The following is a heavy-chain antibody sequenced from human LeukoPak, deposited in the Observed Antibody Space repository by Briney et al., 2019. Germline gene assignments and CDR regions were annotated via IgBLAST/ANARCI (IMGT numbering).Heavy chain of an antibody. CDR1: GFTFSSYA. CDR2: ISYDGSNK. V-gene: IGHV3-30-3*01. J-gene: IGHJ4*02. D-gene: IGHD4-11*01. CDR3: AKGKYSNLDYFDY. Sequence: GRSLRLSCAASGFTFSSYAMHWVRQAPGKGLEWVAVISYDGSNKYYADSVKGRFTISRDNSKNTLYLQMNSLRAEDTALYYCAKGKYSNLDYFDYWGQGTLVTVSS.